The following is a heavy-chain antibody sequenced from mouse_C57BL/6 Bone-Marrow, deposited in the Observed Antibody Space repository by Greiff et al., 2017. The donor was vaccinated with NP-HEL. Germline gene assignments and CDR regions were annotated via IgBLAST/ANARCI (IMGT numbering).Heavy chain of an antibody. D-gene: IGHD2-2*01. CDR2: INPSSGYT. V-gene: IGHV1-7*01. J-gene: IGHJ1*03. CDR3: ASLLWLRRGYFDV. CDR1: GYTFTSYW. Sequence: QVQLQQSGAELAKPGASVKLSCKASGYTFTSYWMHWVKQRPGQGLEWIGYINPSSGYTKYNQKFKDKATLTADKSSSTAYMQLSSLTYEDSAVYYCASLLWLRRGYFDVWGTGTTVTVSS.